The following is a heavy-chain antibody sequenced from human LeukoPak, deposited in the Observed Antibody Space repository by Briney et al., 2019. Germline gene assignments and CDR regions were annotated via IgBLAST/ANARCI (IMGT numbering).Heavy chain of an antibody. CDR1: GGSISSGGYS. CDR2: IYHSGST. Sequence: NPSQTLSLTCAVSGGSISSGGYSWSWIRQPPGKGLEWIGYIYHSGSTYYNPSLKSRVTISVDRSKNPFSLKLSSVTAADTAVYYCARAQLPHPYYYYGMDVWGKGTTVTVPS. CDR3: ARAQLPHPYYYYGMDV. D-gene: IGHD2-2*01. V-gene: IGHV4-30-2*01. J-gene: IGHJ6*04.